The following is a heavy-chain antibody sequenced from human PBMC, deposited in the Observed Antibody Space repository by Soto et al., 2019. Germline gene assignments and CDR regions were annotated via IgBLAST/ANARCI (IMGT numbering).Heavy chain of an antibody. J-gene: IGHJ6*02. CDR3: ARDAAGDFWSADGMDV. CDR2: ISAYNGNT. D-gene: IGHD3-3*01. V-gene: IGHV1-18*04. CDR1: GYTFTSYG. Sequence: ASVKVSCKASGYTFTSYGISWVRQAPGQGLEWMGWISAYNGNTNYAQKLQGRVTMTTDTSTSTAYMELRSLRSDDTAVYYCARDAAGDFWSADGMDVWGQGTTVTVPS.